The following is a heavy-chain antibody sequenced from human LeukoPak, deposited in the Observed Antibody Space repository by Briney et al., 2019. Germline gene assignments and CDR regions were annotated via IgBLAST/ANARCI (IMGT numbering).Heavy chain of an antibody. CDR1: GFTVSNAW. D-gene: IGHD4-17*01. J-gene: IGHJ4*02. V-gene: IGHV3-15*01. CDR3: TTDGGLAAVNTMGY. CDR2: IKSKTDGWTT. Sequence: GGSLRLSCAASGFTVSNAWMSWVRQAPGKGLEWVGRIKSKTDGWTTDYAAPVKGRFTISRDDSENTLFLQMISLQGEDTAVYYCTTDGGLAAVNTMGYWGQGTLVTVSS.